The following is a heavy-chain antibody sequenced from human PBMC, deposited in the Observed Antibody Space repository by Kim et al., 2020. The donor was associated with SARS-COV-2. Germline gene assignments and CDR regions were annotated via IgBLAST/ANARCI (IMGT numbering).Heavy chain of an antibody. Sequence: GGSLRLSCAASGFTISNYAKSWVCQAPGKGLERVSAISGSGSSTYYEDSVKGRFTISRDNSKNTQYLQMNSLRAEDTAVDYCAKDAGYSSSRLNWFDPGGQGTLVTISS. CDR2: ISGSGSST. J-gene: IGHJ5*02. CDR1: GFTISNYA. V-gene: IGHV3-23*01. D-gene: IGHD6-13*01. CDR3: AKDAGYSSSRLNWFDP.